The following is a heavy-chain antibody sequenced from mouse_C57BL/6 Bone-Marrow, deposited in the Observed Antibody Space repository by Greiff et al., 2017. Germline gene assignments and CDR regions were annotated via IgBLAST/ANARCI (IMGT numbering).Heavy chain of an antibody. CDR2: IRSKSNNYAT. CDR3: VRLGRKGFDY. Sequence: DVHLVESGGGLVQPKGSLKLSCAASGFSFNTYAMNWVRQAPGKGLEWVARIRSKSNNYATYYADSVKDRFTISRDDSESMLYLQLNNLKTEDTAMYYCVRLGRKGFDYWGQGTTLTVSS. J-gene: IGHJ2*01. CDR1: GFSFNTYA. D-gene: IGHD4-1*01. V-gene: IGHV10-1*01.